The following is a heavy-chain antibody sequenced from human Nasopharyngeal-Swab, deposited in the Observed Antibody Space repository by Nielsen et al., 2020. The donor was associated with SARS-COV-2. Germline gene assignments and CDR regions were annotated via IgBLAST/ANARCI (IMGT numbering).Heavy chain of an antibody. CDR3: ARGLDA. J-gene: IGHJ5*02. Sequence: SQTLSLTCAISGDSVSSNTAAWSWIRQSPSRGLEWLGRTWYRSKWHYDYAESVKSRITINPDTTKNQFSLKLTSVTAADTAVYYCARGLDAWGQGTLVTVSS. CDR1: GDSVSSNTAA. CDR2: TWYRSKWHY. V-gene: IGHV6-1*01.